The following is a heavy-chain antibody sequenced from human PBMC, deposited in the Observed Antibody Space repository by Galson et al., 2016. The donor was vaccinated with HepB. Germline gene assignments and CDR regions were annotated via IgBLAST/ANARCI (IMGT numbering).Heavy chain of an antibody. V-gene: IGHV6-1*01. Sequence: CAISGDSVSSESTAWSWIRQSPSRGLEWLGRTYFRSKWYNDYAASVKSRITFNPDTSKNQVSLQLKSVTPDDTAVYYCARDPGRKRGLWFGEPHKYNWFDPWGQGTLVTVSS. CDR1: GDSVSSESTA. CDR3: ARDPGRKRGLWFGEPHKYNWFDP. D-gene: IGHD3-10*01. J-gene: IGHJ5*02. CDR2: TYFRSKWYN.